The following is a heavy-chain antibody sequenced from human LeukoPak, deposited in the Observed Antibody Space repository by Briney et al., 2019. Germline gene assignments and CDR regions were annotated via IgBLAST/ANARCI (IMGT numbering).Heavy chain of an antibody. CDR1: GFTFSRYG. CDR3: AREPSPYSSSSGEGY. V-gene: IGHV3-30*04. CDR2: ISYDGSNK. Sequence: PGRSLRLSCAASGFTFSRYGMHWVRQAPGKGLEWVTAISYDGSNKYYADSVKGRFTISRDNSKNTLYLQMNSLRAEDTAVYYCAREPSPYSSSSGEGYWGQGTLVTVSS. J-gene: IGHJ4*02. D-gene: IGHD6-6*01.